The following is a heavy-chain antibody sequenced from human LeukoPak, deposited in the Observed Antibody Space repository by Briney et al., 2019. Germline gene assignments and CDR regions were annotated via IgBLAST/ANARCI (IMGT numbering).Heavy chain of an antibody. CDR3: AKKAGLAYGGNKLDY. J-gene: IGHJ4*02. Sequence: GGSLRLSCAASGFTFSSYAMSWVRQAPGKGLEWVSAISGSGGSTYYADSVKGRFAISRDNSKNTLYLQMNSLRAEDTAVYYCAKKAGLAYGGNKLDYWGQGTLVTVSS. CDR1: GFTFSSYA. D-gene: IGHD4-23*01. V-gene: IGHV3-23*01. CDR2: ISGSGGST.